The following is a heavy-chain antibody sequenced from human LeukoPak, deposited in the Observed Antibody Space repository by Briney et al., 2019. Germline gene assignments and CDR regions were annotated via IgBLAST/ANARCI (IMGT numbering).Heavy chain of an antibody. CDR2: MNPNSGNT. CDR1: GGTFSSYA. Sequence: ASVKVSCKASGGTFSSYAISWVRQATGQGLEWMGWMNPNSGNTGYAQKFQGRVTITRNTSISTAYMELSSLRSEDTAVYYCARGQNTRDYEFDYWGQGTLVTVSS. CDR3: ARGQNTRDYEFDY. D-gene: IGHD4-17*01. V-gene: IGHV1-8*03. J-gene: IGHJ4*02.